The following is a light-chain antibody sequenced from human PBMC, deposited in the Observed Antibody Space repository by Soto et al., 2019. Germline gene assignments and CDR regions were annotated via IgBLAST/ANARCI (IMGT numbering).Light chain of an antibody. CDR1: QTVSSS. Sequence: EIVLTQSPPTLSLSPGERAPLSCRASQTVSSSLAWYQQKPGQAPRLLIYEASNRATGIPARFSGSGSGADFTLTISSLEPEDFAVYFCQQRSSWPLTFGGGTKVDIK. J-gene: IGKJ4*02. CDR2: EAS. CDR3: QQRSSWPLT. V-gene: IGKV3-11*01.